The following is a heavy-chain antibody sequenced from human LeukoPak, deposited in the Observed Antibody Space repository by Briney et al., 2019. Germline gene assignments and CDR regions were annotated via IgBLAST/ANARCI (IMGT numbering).Heavy chain of an antibody. CDR3: ATGGWFGARNYFDY. V-gene: IGHV4-31*03. D-gene: IGHD3-10*01. CDR2: IYYSGST. Sequence: SQTLSLTCTVSGGSISSGGYYWSWIRQHPGKGLEWIGYIYYSGSTYYNPSLKSRVTISVDTSKNQFSLKLSSVTAADTAVYYCATGGWFGARNYFDYWGQGTLVTVSS. J-gene: IGHJ4*02. CDR1: GGSISSGGYY.